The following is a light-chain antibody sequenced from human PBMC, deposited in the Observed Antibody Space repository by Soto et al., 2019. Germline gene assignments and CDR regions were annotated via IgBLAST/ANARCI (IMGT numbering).Light chain of an antibody. CDR1: DSNIGSNT. V-gene: IGLV1-44*01. CDR3: AAWDDTLSGHVV. Sequence: QLVLTQPPSASGTPGQRVSISCSGSDSNIGSNTVNWYQQLPRTAPKLLIYSNNQRPSGVPDRFSASKSGTSASLAISGLQSEDEADYYCAAWDDTLSGHVVFGGGTQLTVL. CDR2: SNN. J-gene: IGLJ2*01.